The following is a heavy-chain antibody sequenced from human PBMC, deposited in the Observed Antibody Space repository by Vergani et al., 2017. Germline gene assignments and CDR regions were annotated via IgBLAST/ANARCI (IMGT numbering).Heavy chain of an antibody. Sequence: QVQLQESGPGLVKPSETLSLTCAVYGGSFSGYYWSWIRQPPGKGLEWIGEINHSGSTNYNPSLKSRVTISVDTSKNQFSLKLSSLTAADTAVYYCARDLVRYLFDPWGQGTLVTVSS. V-gene: IGHV4-34*01. CDR1: GGSFSGYY. CDR2: INHSGST. D-gene: IGHD3-9*01. CDR3: ARDLVRYLFDP. J-gene: IGHJ5*02.